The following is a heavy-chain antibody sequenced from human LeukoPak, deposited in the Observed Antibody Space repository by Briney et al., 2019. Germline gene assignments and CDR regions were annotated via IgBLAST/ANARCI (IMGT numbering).Heavy chain of an antibody. CDR3: TTVARHSSGWLFDH. Sequence: GGSLTLSCAASGFTFSNAWMSWVRQAPGKGLEWVGRIKSKTDGGTTDYAAPVKGRFTISRDDSKNTLYLQMNSLKTEDTAVYYCTTVARHSSGWLFDHSGQGTLVTVSS. V-gene: IGHV3-15*01. D-gene: IGHD6-19*01. CDR2: IKSKTDGGTT. J-gene: IGHJ4*02. CDR1: GFTFSNAW.